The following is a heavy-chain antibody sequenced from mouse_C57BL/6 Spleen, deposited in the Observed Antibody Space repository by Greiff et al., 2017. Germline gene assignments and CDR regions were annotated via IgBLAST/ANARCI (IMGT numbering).Heavy chain of an antibody. CDR3: ARDAVITTVVDWYFDV. CDR2: ISYDGSN. V-gene: IGHV3-6*01. D-gene: IGHD1-1*01. J-gene: IGHJ1*03. Sequence: EVQLQQSGPGLVKPSQSLSLTCSVTGYSITSGYYWNWIRQFPGNKLEWMGYISYDGSNNYNPSLKNRISITRDTSKNQFFLKLNSVTTEDTATYYCARDAVITTVVDWYFDVWGTGTTVTVSS. CDR1: GYSITSGYY.